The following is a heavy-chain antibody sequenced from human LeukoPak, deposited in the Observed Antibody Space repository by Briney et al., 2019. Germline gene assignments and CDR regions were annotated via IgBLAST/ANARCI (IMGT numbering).Heavy chain of an antibody. CDR1: GFTFSSYA. J-gene: IGHJ4*02. V-gene: IGHV3-30-3*01. D-gene: IGHD4-17*01. CDR2: ISYDGSNK. CDR3: ARGRATVTTRVTYYFDY. Sequence: PGGSLRLSCAASGFTFSSYAMHWVRQAPGKGLECVAVISYDGSNKYYADSVKGRFTISRDNSKNTLYLQMNSLRAEDTAVYYCARGRATVTTRVTYYFDYWGQGTLVTVSS.